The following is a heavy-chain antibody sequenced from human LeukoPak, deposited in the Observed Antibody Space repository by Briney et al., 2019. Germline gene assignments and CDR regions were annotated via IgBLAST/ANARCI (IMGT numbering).Heavy chain of an antibody. D-gene: IGHD4-23*01. V-gene: IGHV3-53*01. CDR3: ARGRTTVVTPLGPLDY. J-gene: IGHJ4*02. CDR1: GFTVSSNY. Sequence: PGGSLRLSCAASGFTVSSNYMSWVRQAPGKGLEWVSVIYSGGSTYYADSVKGRFTISRDNSKNTLYLQMNSLRAEDTAVYYCARGRTTVVTPLGPLDYWGQGTLVTVSP. CDR2: IYSGGST.